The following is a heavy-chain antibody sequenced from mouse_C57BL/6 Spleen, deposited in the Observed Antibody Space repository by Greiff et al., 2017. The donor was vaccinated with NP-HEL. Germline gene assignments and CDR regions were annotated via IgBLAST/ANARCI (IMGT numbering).Heavy chain of an antibody. CDR1: GFTFSDYG. CDR2: ISSGSSTI. Sequence: EVKLVESGGGLVKPGGSLKLSCAASGFTFSDYGMHWVRQAPEKGLEWVAYISSGSSTIYYADTVKGRFTISRDNAKNTLFLQMTSLRSEDTAMYYCARAGYYRDFDVWGTGTTVTVSS. J-gene: IGHJ1*03. V-gene: IGHV5-17*01. D-gene: IGHD2-12*01. CDR3: ARAGYYRDFDV.